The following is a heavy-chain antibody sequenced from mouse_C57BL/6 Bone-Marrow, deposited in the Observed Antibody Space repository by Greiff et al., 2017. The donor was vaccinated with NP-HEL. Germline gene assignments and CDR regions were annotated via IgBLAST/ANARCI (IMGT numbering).Heavy chain of an antibody. CDR3: ARNGYYVGYAMDY. CDR1: GYTFTSYL. V-gene: IGHV1-50*01. Sequence: VQLQQPGAELVKPGASVKLSCKASGYTFTSYLMQWVKQRPGQGLEWIGEIDPSDSYTNYNQKFKGKATLTVDTSSSTAYMQLSSLTSEDSAVYYCARNGYYVGYAMDYWGQGTSVTVSS. J-gene: IGHJ4*01. D-gene: IGHD2-3*01. CDR2: IDPSDSYT.